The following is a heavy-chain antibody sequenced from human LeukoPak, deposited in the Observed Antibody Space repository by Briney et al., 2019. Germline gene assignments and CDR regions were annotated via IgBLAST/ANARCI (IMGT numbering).Heavy chain of an antibody. D-gene: IGHD5-12*01. CDR3: AKDRGYSGYGARYYFDY. CDR1: GFSFGTYT. Sequence: QPGGSLRLSCVASGFSFGTYTMSWVRQAPGKGLEWVSAISGSGGSTYYADSVKGRFTISRDNSKNTLYLQMNSLRAEDTAVYYCAKDRGYSGYGARYYFDYWGQGTLVTVSS. CDR2: ISGSGGST. V-gene: IGHV3-23*01. J-gene: IGHJ4*02.